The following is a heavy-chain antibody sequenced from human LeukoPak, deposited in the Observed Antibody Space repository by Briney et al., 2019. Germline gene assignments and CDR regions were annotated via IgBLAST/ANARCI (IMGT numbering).Heavy chain of an antibody. CDR2: ISYDGSNK. Sequence: GGSLRLSCAASGFTFSSYAMHWVRQAPGKGLEWVAVISYDGSNKYYADPVKGRFTISRDNSKNTLYLQMNSLRAEDTAVYYCASASPYYYYGMDVWGQGTTVTVSS. V-gene: IGHV3-30*14. CDR1: GFTFSSYA. D-gene: IGHD6-6*01. CDR3: ASASPYYYYGMDV. J-gene: IGHJ6*02.